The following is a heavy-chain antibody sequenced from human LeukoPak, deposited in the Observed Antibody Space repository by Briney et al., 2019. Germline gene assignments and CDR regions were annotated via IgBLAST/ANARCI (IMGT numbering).Heavy chain of an antibody. V-gene: IGHV3-74*01. J-gene: IGHJ5*02. D-gene: IGHD6-13*01. CDR1: GFTFSSYW. CDR3: ARDGYSSSWVNWFDP. Sequence: PWGSLRLSCAASGFTFSSYWMHWVRQAPGKGLVWVSRINSDVSSTSYADSGKGRFTISRDNAKNTLYLQMNSLRAEDTAVYYCARDGYSSSWVNWFDPWGQGTLVTVSS. CDR2: INSDVSST.